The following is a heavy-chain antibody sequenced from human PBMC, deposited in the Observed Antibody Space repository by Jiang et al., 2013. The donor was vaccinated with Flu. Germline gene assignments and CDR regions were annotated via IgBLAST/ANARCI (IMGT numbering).Heavy chain of an antibody. J-gene: IGHJ5*02. CDR3: ARGLVPVAPQPNWFDP. V-gene: IGHV4-34*01. CDR1: GGSFRGYH. Sequence: TCAVYGGSFRGYHWSWIRQLPGKGLIWIGEVDHSGEANYNPSLESRVTISVDPSKNQFSLRMKSLTAADTAVYYCARGLVPVAPQPNWFDPWGQGTLVTVSS. CDR2: VDHSGEA. D-gene: IGHD2-8*02.